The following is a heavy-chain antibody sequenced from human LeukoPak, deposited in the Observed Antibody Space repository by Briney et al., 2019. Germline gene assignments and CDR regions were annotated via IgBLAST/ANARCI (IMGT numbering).Heavy chain of an antibody. CDR1: GYTFTSYY. Sequence: ASVKVSCKASGYTFTSYYMHWVRQAPGQGLEWMGIINPSGGSTSYAQKFQGRVTMTRDTSTSTVYMELSSLRSEDTAVYYCAMVRGVIGAFDIWGQGTMVTVSS. CDR2: INPSGGST. J-gene: IGHJ3*02. D-gene: IGHD3-10*01. CDR3: AMVRGVIGAFDI. V-gene: IGHV1-46*01.